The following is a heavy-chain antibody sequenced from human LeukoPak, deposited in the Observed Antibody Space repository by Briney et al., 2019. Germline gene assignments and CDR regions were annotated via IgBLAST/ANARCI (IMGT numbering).Heavy chain of an antibody. J-gene: IGHJ4*02. V-gene: IGHV4-59*08. D-gene: IGHD2-15*01. CDR3: VRHSRVVAFDY. CDR2: IYYTGNT. Sequence: PSETLSLTCTVSGVSISNHYSSWIRHPPGKGLEWVGYIYYTGNTNYNPSLKSRVTISEDTSKNQVSLRLSSVTAADTAVYYCVRHSRVVAFDYWGQGNLVTVSS. CDR1: GVSISNHY.